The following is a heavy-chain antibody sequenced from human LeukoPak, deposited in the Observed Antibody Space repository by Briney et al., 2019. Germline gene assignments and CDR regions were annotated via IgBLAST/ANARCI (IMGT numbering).Heavy chain of an antibody. V-gene: IGHV3-23*01. CDR2: ISGSGDAT. CDR3: AKSDCASDGCKLLNY. CDR1: GFMFSQYT. D-gene: IGHD3-10*01. J-gene: IGHJ4*02. Sequence: GGSLRLSCAVSGFMFSQYTMSWVRQAPGKRLEWVSSISGSGDATRYADSVMSRFTISRDNAKNTLSLQMNSLRAEDTAVYYCAKSDCASDGCKLLNYWGQGTLVTASS.